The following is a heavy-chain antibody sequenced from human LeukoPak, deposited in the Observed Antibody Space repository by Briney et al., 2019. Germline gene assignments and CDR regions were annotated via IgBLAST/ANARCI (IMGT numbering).Heavy chain of an antibody. CDR2: INPNSGGT. CDR1: GYTFTGYY. J-gene: IGHJ4*02. D-gene: IGHD5-18*01. V-gene: IGHV1-2*06. CDR3: ARGGLRGYSYGYIDY. Sequence: ASVEVSCKASGYTFTGYYMHWVRQAPGQGLEWMGRINPNSGGTNYAQKFQGRVTMTRDTSISTAYMELSRLRSDDTAVYYCARGGLRGYSYGYIDYWGQGTLVTVSS.